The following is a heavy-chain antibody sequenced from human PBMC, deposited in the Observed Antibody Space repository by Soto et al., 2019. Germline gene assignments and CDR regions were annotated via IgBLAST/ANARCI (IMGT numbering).Heavy chain of an antibody. V-gene: IGHV1-58*01. D-gene: IGHD5-12*01. J-gene: IGHJ4*02. CDR3: AAWSSGYDFVDY. CDR1: GFTFTSSA. Sequence: SVKVSCKASGFTFTSSAVQWVRQARGQRLEWIGWIVVGSGNTNYAQKFQERVTITRDMSTSTAYMELSSLRSEDTAVYYCAAWSSGYDFVDYWGQGTLVTVSS. CDR2: IVVGSGNT.